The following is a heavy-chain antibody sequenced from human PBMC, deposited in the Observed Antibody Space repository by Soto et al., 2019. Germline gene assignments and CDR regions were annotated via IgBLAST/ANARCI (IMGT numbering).Heavy chain of an antibody. CDR1: GFTFSLYG. Sequence: QVQLVESGGGVVQPGRSLRLSCAASGFTFSLYGMHWVRQAPGKGLEWVALISLDGSNKYYADSVKGRFTISRDNSKNTLYLQMNSLGAEDTAMYYCAKKVGSSSVGHWGQGTLVTVSS. V-gene: IGHV3-30*18. CDR2: ISLDGSNK. J-gene: IGHJ4*02. D-gene: IGHD6-6*01. CDR3: AKKVGSSSVGH.